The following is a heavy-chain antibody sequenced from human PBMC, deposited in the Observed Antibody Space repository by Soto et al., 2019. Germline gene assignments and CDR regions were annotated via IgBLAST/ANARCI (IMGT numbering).Heavy chain of an antibody. CDR1: GASISGFY. D-gene: IGHD1-1*01. Sequence: XATLSLTFTVSGASISGFYWSGIRKSAGKGLEWIGRIYATVTTDYNPSLKSRVMMSVDTSKKQFSLKLRSVTAADTAVYYCVRDGKKTLRDWFDPWGQGISVTVSS. CDR3: VRDGKKTLRDWFDP. J-gene: IGHJ5*02. V-gene: IGHV4-4*07. CDR2: IYATVTT.